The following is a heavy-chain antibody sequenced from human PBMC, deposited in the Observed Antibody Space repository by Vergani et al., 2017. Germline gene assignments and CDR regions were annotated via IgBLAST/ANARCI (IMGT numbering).Heavy chain of an antibody. J-gene: IGHJ4*02. CDR1: GFTFTSYH. Sequence: QVQLVQSGAEVKKPGASVRVSCKASGFTFTSYHIHWVRQAPGQGLDWLGRIDPNSVDTRYSQRFQDRVTITRDTSINTAYMEMTRLRPDDTAVYYCASEGRGIAATNDYWGQGTLVTVSS. CDR3: ASEGRGIAATNDY. CDR2: IDPNSVDT. V-gene: IGHV1-2*06. D-gene: IGHD6-25*01.